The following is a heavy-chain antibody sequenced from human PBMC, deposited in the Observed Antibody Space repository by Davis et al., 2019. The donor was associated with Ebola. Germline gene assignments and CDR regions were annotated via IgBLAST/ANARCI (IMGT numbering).Heavy chain of an antibody. Sequence: PSETLSLTCTVSGGSISSYYWGWIRQPPGKGLEWIGSIYYSGSTYYNPSLKSRVTISVDTSKNQFSLKLSSVTAADTAVYYCARRRGGRQQQLVPTYYYYYGMDVWGQGTTVTVSS. V-gene: IGHV4-39*01. CDR2: IYYSGST. CDR1: GGSISSYY. CDR3: ARRRGGRQQQLVPTYYYYYGMDV. J-gene: IGHJ6*02. D-gene: IGHD6-13*01.